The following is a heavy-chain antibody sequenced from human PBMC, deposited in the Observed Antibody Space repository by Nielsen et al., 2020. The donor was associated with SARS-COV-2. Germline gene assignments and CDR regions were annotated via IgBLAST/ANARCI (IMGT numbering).Heavy chain of an antibody. CDR2: ITNGDTT. V-gene: IGHV4-39*01. J-gene: IGHJ4*02. Sequence: SGPTLVKPTQTLTLTCTFSGFSLSTSGMCVSWIRQPPGKGLEWIATITNGDTTYSNPSLRSRVAISVDTPKKQLSLKLTSVAAADTAVYYCGVYGWGTDYWGQGALVTVSS. CDR1: GFSLSTSGMC. D-gene: IGHD3-10*01. CDR3: GVYGWGTDY.